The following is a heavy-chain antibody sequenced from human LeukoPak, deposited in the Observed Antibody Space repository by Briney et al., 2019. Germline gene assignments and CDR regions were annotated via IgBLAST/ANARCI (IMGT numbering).Heavy chain of an antibody. CDR3: ARRSGYKLGRDWFDP. V-gene: IGHV5-51*01. J-gene: IGHJ5*02. Sequence: GESPKISCKGSGYSFTSYWIGWVRQMPGKGLEWMGIIYPGDSDTRYSSSFQGQVTTSADKSISTAYLQWSSLKASDTAMYCCARRSGYKLGRDWFDPWGQGTLVTVSS. CDR1: GYSFTSYW. CDR2: IYPGDSDT. D-gene: IGHD5-12*01.